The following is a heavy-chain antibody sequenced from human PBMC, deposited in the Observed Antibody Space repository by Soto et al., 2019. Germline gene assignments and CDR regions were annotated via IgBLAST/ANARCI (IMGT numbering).Heavy chain of an antibody. D-gene: IGHD3-22*01. V-gene: IGHV4-30-2*01. CDR2: IYHSGST. Sequence: SETLSLTCAVSGGSISSGGYSWSWIRQPPGKGLEWIGYIYHSGSTYYNPSLKSRVTISVDRSKNQFSLKLSSVTAADTAVYYCARGFPESYYYDSRGYYPWGQGTLVTVSS. J-gene: IGHJ5*02. CDR3: ARGFPESYYYDSRGYYP. CDR1: GGSISSGGYS.